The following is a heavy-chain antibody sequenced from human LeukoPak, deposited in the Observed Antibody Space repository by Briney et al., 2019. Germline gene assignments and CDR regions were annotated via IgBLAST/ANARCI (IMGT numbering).Heavy chain of an antibody. J-gene: IGHJ4*02. D-gene: IGHD3/OR15-3a*01. CDR1: XXTXSSYA. Sequence: CXXSXXTXSSYAXSWVRQAPGKGLEWVATLTGSGDSADYADSVKGRFTISRDNAKNTLYLEVNSLRVEDTAVYYCARRTSYYFPYWGQGTLVTVSS. V-gene: IGHV3-23*01. CDR2: LTGSGDSA. CDR3: ARRTSYYFPY.